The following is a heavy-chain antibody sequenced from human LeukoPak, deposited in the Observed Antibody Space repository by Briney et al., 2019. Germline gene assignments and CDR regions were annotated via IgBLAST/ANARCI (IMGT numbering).Heavy chain of an antibody. Sequence: SETLSLTCTVSGGSISSPIYYWGWIRQPRGKGLEWIGSICYSGSTYYNPSGKSRVTISVDTSKNQFSLKLRSVTAADTAVFYCASPSITSSTYDYWGQGTLVTVSS. V-gene: IGHV4-39*01. CDR2: ICYSGST. CDR3: ASPSITSSTYDY. J-gene: IGHJ4*02. D-gene: IGHD5/OR15-5a*01. CDR1: GGSISSPIYY.